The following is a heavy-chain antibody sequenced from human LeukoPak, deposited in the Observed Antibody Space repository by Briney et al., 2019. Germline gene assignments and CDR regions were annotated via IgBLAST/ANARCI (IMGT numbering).Heavy chain of an antibody. CDR1: GYTFTSYG. CDR2: IPDYNGNT. Sequence: ASVRLSYKASGYTFTSYGTNWVPQAPGQGLEWMVWIPDYNGNTNYTQKLQGRGRMTRDTSISTANMELSRLRSDDTAVYYCARAWVRGVQSTNNWFDPWGQGTLVTVSS. V-gene: IGHV1-18*01. D-gene: IGHD3-10*01. CDR3: ARAWVRGVQSTNNWFDP. J-gene: IGHJ5*02.